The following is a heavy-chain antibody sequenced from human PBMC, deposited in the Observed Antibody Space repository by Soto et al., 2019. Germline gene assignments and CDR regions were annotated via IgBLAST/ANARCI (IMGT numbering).Heavy chain of an antibody. V-gene: IGHV3-23*01. Sequence: GGSLRLSCAASGFTFSSYAMSWVRQAPGKGLEWVSAISGSGGSTYYADSVKGRFTISRDNSKNTLYLQMNSLRAEDTAVYYCAKVDYYDYVWGVDYWGQGTLVTVSS. CDR3: AKVDYYDYVWGVDY. CDR2: ISGSGGST. D-gene: IGHD3-16*01. CDR1: GFTFSSYA. J-gene: IGHJ4*02.